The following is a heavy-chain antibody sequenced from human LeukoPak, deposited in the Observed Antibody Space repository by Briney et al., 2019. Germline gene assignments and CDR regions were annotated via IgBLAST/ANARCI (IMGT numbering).Heavy chain of an antibody. CDR1: GFTYSRYW. Sequence: GGPLRLSCAASGFTYSRYWMHWVRHVPGKGLVWVARINGDGSSIRYADSVKGRFTISRDNAKNTLFLQMNSLRVEDTAVYSCARELVVRAGDYFDNWGQGTLVTVSS. CDR3: ARELVVRAGDYFDN. CDR2: INGDGSSI. D-gene: IGHD2-2*01. J-gene: IGHJ4*02. V-gene: IGHV3-74*01.